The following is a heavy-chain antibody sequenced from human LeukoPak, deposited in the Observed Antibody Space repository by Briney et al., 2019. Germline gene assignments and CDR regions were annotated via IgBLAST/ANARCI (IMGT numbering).Heavy chain of an antibody. J-gene: IGHJ4*02. D-gene: IGHD6-19*01. CDR1: GYTFTKYG. CDR2: VSTYNGNT. CDR3: ARDYSSGWPNFDY. V-gene: IGHV1-18*01. Sequence: ASVKVSCKASGYTFTKYGITWVRQAPGQGLEWMGWVSTYNGNTNYAHNLQGRVTMTTDTSTSTAYMELRSLGSDDTAVYYCARDYSSGWPNFDYWGQGTLVTVSS.